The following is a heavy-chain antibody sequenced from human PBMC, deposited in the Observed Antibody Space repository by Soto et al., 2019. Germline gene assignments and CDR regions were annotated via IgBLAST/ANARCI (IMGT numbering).Heavy chain of an antibody. D-gene: IGHD3-3*01. CDR2: IYPGDSDT. CDR3: ARRSGYSGFDP. V-gene: IGHV5-51*01. CDR1: GYSFANYC. Sequence: GESLKISCQGFGYSFANYCIAWVLQMPGKGLDWMGNIYPGDSDTTYSPSFRGQVTISADKSISTAYLQWSSLKASDTAIYYCARRSGYSGFDPWGLGTLVTVSS. J-gene: IGHJ5*02.